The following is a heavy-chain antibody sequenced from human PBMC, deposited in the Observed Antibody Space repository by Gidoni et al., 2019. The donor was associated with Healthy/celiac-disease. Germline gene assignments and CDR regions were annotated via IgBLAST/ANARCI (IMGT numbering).Heavy chain of an antibody. J-gene: IGHJ3*02. V-gene: IGHV4-39*01. CDR1: GGSLSSSSYY. CDR2: IYYSGST. D-gene: IGHD3-3*01. CDR3: ASPYYDFWSGYVPVAFDI. Sequence: QLQLQESGPGLVKPSETLSLTCTVSGGSLSSSSYYCGWIRQPPGKGLEWIGSIYYSGSTYYNPSLKSRVSISVDTSKNQFSLKLSSVTAADTAVYYCASPYYDFWSGYVPVAFDIWGQGTMVTVSS.